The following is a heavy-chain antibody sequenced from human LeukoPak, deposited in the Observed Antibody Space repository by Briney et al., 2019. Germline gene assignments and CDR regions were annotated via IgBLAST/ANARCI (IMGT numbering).Heavy chain of an antibody. CDR3: ARERGTRIAAAGRPFDP. Sequence: SVKVSCKASGGTFSSYAISWVRQAPGQGLEWMGGIIPIFGTANYAQKFQGRVTITADKSTSTAYMELRSLRSDDTAVYYCARERGTRIAAAGRPFDPWGQGTLVTVSS. D-gene: IGHD6-13*01. CDR2: IIPIFGTA. J-gene: IGHJ5*02. CDR1: GGTFSSYA. V-gene: IGHV1-69*06.